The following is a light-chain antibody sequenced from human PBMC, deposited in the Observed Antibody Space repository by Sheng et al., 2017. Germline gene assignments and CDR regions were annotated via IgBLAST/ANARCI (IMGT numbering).Light chain of an antibody. CDR3: QQYYNWPPYT. V-gene: IGKV1-8*01. CDR2: TAS. CDR1: QGISSY. Sequence: AIRMTQSPSSFSASTGDRVTITCRASQGISSYLAWYQQKPGKAPQLLIYTASTLHRGVPSRFSASGSGTDFTLTISSLQSEDSAVYYCQQYYNWPPYTFGQGTKLEIK. J-gene: IGKJ2*01.